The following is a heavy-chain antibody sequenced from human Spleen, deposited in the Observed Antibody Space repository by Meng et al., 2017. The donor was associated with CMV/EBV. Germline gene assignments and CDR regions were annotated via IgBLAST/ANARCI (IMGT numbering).Heavy chain of an antibody. CDR3: TREATVDRNYYWFDP. CDR1: GFTFSNVW. J-gene: IGHJ5*02. CDR2: IKRKVDGGTT. Sequence: GGSLRLSCAASGFTFSNVWMSWVRQAPGKGLEWVGRIKRKVDGGTTAYGAPVKGRFSISRDDSKNTLYLQINSLKTEDTGVYYCTREATVDRNYYWFDPWGQGTLVTVSS. V-gene: IGHV3-15*01. D-gene: IGHD1-14*01.